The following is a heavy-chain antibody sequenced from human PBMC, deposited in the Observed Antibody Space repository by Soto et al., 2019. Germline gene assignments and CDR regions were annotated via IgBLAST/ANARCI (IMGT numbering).Heavy chain of an antibody. CDR2: IYYSGST. Sequence: LAITCGVSGGSVSGYYWSWIRQPPGKGLEWIGYIYYSGSTYYNPSLKSRVTISVDTSKNQFSLKLSSVTSADTAVYYCALYYNYGSPSHGLVVCCQGPTVTL. CDR1: GGSVSGYY. CDR3: ALYYNYGSPSHGLVV. D-gene: IGHD3-10*01. V-gene: IGHV4-31*11. J-gene: IGHJ6*02.